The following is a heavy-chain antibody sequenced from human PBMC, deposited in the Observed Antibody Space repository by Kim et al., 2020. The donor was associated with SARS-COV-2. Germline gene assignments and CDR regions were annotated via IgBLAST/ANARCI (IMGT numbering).Heavy chain of an antibody. CDR1: GYTFTSYY. J-gene: IGHJ3*02. CDR3: ARRALGYCRGGPCPPIAFDI. Sequence: ASVKVSCKASGYTFTSYYMHWVRQAPGQGLEWMGIINPSGGSTTYAQKFQGRVSMTRDTSTSTVYMELSSLRSADTAVYYCARRALGYCRGGPCPPIAFDIWGQGTMVTVSS. D-gene: IGHD2-15*01. V-gene: IGHV1-46*01. CDR2: INPSGGST.